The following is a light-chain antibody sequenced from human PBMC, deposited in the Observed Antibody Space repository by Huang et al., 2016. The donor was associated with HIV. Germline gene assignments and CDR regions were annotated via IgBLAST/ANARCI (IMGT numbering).Light chain of an antibody. Sequence: DIQMSPTPSSLSASVGDRVTLTCRASQSIDTSLNWYQQKPGKTPKLLFYAASILQSGVPSRFSGSGSGTDFTLTISSLQPEDFATFYCQQSYSTPLTFGGGTKVEIK. CDR2: AAS. CDR1: QSIDTS. V-gene: IGKV1-39*01. CDR3: QQSYSTPLT. J-gene: IGKJ4*01.